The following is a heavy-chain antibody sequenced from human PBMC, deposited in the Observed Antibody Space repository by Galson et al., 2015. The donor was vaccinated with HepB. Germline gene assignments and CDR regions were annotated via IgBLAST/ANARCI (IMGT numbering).Heavy chain of an antibody. CDR3: ARHIGGFGEFGYYYGMDV. CDR2: IDPSAAYT. CDR1: GYSFTSYW. D-gene: IGHD3-10*01. J-gene: IGHJ6*02. Sequence: QSGAEVKKPGESLRISCKGSGYSFTSYWISWVRQMPGKGLEWMGRIDPSAAYTNYSPSFQGHVTISADKSISTAYLQWSSLKASDTAMYYCARHIGGFGEFGYYYGMDVWGQGTTVTVSS. V-gene: IGHV5-10-1*01.